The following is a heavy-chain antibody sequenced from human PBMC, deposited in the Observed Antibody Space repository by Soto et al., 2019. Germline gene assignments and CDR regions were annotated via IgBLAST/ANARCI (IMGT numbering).Heavy chain of an antibody. V-gene: IGHV4-59*01. CDR2: IYYSGST. CDR1: GGSISSYY. Sequence: SETLSLTCTVSGGSISSYYWSWIRQPPGKGLEWIGYIYYSGSTNYNPSLKSRVTISVDTSKNQFSLKLSSVTAADTAVYYCARLGKTILGYYYYGMDVWGQGTTVTVSS. CDR3: ARLGKTILGYYYYGMDV. J-gene: IGHJ6*02. D-gene: IGHD3-3*01.